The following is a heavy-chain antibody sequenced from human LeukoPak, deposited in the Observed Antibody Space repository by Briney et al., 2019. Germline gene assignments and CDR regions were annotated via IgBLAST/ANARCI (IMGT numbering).Heavy chain of an antibody. J-gene: IGHJ4*02. Sequence: GGSLRLSCTASGFPFSSYWMHWVRQAPGKGLVWVSRINSNGTSTTYADSVKGRFTISRDNAKNTVYLQMNSLRAEDTAVYYCARDRLTSNIRGVIIGGYLDYWGQGTLVTVSS. CDR3: ARDRLTSNIRGVIIGGYLDY. CDR2: INSNGTST. CDR1: GFPFSSYW. D-gene: IGHD3-10*01. V-gene: IGHV3-74*01.